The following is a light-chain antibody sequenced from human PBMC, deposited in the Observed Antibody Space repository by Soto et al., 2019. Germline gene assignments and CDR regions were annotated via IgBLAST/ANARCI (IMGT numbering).Light chain of an antibody. CDR2: GAS. V-gene: IGKV3-20*01. CDR3: QQYGNSPFT. Sequence: EIVLTQSQGTLSLSPGERATLSCRAIQSVSSSYLAWYKQKPGQAPRLLIYGASSRATGIPDRFSGIGSGTDFPFTLCRLELEDFSVYYFQQYGNSPFTFGPGTKVDIK. CDR1: QSVSSSY. J-gene: IGKJ3*01.